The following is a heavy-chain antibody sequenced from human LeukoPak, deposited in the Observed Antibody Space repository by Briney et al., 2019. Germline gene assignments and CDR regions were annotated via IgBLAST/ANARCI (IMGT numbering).Heavy chain of an antibody. CDR1: GYTFTSYA. V-gene: IGHV7-4-1*02. CDR2: INTNTGNP. J-gene: IGHJ4*02. CDR3: ARDFRPSYLAEFDY. Sequence: ASVKVSCKASGYTFTSYAMNWVRQAPGQGLEWIGWINTNTGNPTYAQGFTGRFVFSLDTSVSTAYLQISGLKAEDTAVYYCARDFRPSYLAEFDYWGQGTLVTVSS.